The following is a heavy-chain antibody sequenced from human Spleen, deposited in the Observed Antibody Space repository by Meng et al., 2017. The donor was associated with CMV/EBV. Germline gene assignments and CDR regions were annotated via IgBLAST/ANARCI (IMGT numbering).Heavy chain of an antibody. J-gene: IGHJ4*02. Sequence: GGSLRLSCAASGFTFRGSAMHWGRQASGKGLEWVGRIRSKANSYATSYAASVKGRFTISRDDSKNTAYLQMNSLKTEDTAVYCCTRQGFGGYDSLGYWGQGTLVTVSS. V-gene: IGHV3-73*01. CDR3: TRQGFGGYDSLGY. CDR1: GFTFRGSA. D-gene: IGHD5-12*01. CDR2: IRSKANSYAT.